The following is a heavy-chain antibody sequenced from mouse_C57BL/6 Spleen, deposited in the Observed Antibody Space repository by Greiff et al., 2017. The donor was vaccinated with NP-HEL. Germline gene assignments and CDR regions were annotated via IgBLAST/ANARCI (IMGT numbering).Heavy chain of an antibody. CDR3: ARSYYYGSSYVAMDY. CDR1: GYTFTSYW. J-gene: IGHJ4*01. V-gene: IGHV1-69*01. D-gene: IGHD1-1*01. CDR2: IDPSDSYT. Sequence: QVQLQQPGAELVKPGASVKLSCKASGYTFTSYWMHWVKQRPGRGLEWIGRIDPSDSYTNYNQKFKGKSTLTVDKSSSTAYMQLSSLTSEDSAVYYCARSYYYGSSYVAMDYWGQGTSVTVSS.